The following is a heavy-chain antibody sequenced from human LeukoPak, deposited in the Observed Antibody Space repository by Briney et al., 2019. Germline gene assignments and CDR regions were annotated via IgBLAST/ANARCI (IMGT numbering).Heavy chain of an antibody. V-gene: IGHV3-21*01. CDR2: ISSSSSYI. CDR1: GFTFSSYS. CDR3: ARDALRYFDWLLADPHYYYGMDV. Sequence: PGGSLRLSCAASGFTFSSYSMNCGRQAPGKGLEWGSSISSSSSYIYYADSVRGRFTISRDNAKNSLYLQMNSLRAEDTAVYYCARDALRYFDWLLADPHYYYGMDVWGKGTTVTVSS. D-gene: IGHD3-9*01. J-gene: IGHJ6*04.